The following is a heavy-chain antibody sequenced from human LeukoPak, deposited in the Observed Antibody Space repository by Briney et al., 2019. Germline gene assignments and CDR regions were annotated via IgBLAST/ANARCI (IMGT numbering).Heavy chain of an antibody. CDR1: RGTFSSYA. V-gene: IGHV1-69*13. CDR3: ASPPDYYDSSGYAAFDI. CDR2: IIPIFGTA. Sequence: ASVKVSCKASRGTFSSYAISWVRQAPGQGLEWMGGIIPIFGTANYAQKFQGRVTITADESTSTAYMELSSLRSEDTAVYYCASPPDYYDSSGYAAFDIWGQGTMVTVSS. J-gene: IGHJ3*02. D-gene: IGHD3-22*01.